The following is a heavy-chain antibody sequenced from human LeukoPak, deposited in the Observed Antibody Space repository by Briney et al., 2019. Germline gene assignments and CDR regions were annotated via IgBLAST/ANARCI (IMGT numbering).Heavy chain of an antibody. CDR3: ARDDYGGTFDAFDI. D-gene: IGHD4-17*01. Sequence: GGSLRLSCAASGFTFSNYEMNWVRQAPGKGLEWVSYIGSGGGSIYYADSVRGRFTSSRDNAKKSLFLQMDSLRVEDTAVYYCARDDYGGTFDAFDIWGQGAMVTVSS. CDR2: IGSGGGSI. J-gene: IGHJ3*02. CDR1: GFTFSNYE. V-gene: IGHV3-48*03.